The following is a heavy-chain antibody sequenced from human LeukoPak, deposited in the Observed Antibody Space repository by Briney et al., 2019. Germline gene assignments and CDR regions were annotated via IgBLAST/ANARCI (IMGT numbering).Heavy chain of an antibody. CDR2: IYSGGST. V-gene: IGHV3-53*01. CDR1: GFTVSSNY. Sequence: GGSLRLSCAASGFTVSSNYMSWVRQAPGKGLEWVSIIYSGGSTYYADSVTGRFTISRDNSKNTLYLQMNSLRAEDTAVYYCARELYGSGWYIDYWGQGTLVTVSS. J-gene: IGHJ4*02. D-gene: IGHD6-19*01. CDR3: ARELYGSGWYIDY.